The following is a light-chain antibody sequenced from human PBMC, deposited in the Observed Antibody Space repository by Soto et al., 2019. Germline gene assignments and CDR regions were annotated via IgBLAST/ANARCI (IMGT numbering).Light chain of an antibody. CDR2: WAS. CDR3: QQYYSTPWT. V-gene: IGKV4-1*01. Sequence: DIVMTQSPDSMAVSLGERATINCKSSQSVLYSSNNKKYLAWYQQKQGQPPKLLIYWASTRESGVPDRFSGSGSGTDVTLTISILQAEDVAVYYCQQYYSTPWTFGQGTKVEIK. J-gene: IGKJ1*01. CDR1: QSVLYSSNNKKY.